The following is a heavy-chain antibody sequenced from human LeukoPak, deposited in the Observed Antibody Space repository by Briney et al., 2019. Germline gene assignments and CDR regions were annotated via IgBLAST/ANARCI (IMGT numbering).Heavy chain of an antibody. Sequence: VSVKVSCKASGYTFSNYFMYWVRQAPGQGLEWMGVINPSGGATNYAQKFQGRVTMTRDMSTSTVYMELSSLTSDDTAVYFCARDGEHLMGTTPFDYWGQGTRVTVSS. J-gene: IGHJ4*02. CDR2: INPSGGAT. CDR1: GYTFSNYF. D-gene: IGHD1-26*01. CDR3: ARDGEHLMGTTPFDY. V-gene: IGHV1-46*01.